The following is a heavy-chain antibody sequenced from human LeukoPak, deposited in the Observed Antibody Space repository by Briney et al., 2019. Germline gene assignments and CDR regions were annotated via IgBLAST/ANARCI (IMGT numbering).Heavy chain of an antibody. CDR1: GYSFTSYW. J-gene: IGHJ4*02. CDR2: IDPSDSYT. D-gene: IGHD5-12*01. V-gene: IGHV5-10-1*01. CDR3: ARQAVATIKEDY. Sequence: GESLRISCKGSGYSFTSYWISWVRQMPGKGLEWMGRIDPSDSYTNYSPSFQGHVTISADKSISTAYLQWSSLKASDTAIYYCARQAVATIKEDYWGQGTLVTVSS.